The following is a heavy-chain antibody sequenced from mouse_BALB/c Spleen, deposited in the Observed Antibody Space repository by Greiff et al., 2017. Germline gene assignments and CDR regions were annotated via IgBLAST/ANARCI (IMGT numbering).Heavy chain of an antibody. CDR1: GFTFSSYA. J-gene: IGHJ2*01. CDR2: ISSGGST. D-gene: IGHD1-2*01. V-gene: IGHV5-6-5*01. Sequence: EVKLMESGGGLVKPGGSLKLSCAASGFTFSSYAMSWVRQTPEKRLEWVASISSGGSTYYPDSVKGRFTISRDNARNILYLQMSSLRSEDTAMYYCARGGYYYFDYWGQGTTLTVSS. CDR3: ARGGYYYFDY.